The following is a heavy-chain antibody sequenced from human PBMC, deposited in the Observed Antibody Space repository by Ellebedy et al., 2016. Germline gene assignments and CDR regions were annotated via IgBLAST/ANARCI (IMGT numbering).Heavy chain of an antibody. CDR1: GFSFTTYP. J-gene: IGHJ4*02. Sequence: GGSLRLSCAASGFSFTTYPMYWVRQAPGKGPEYVSALSSSGDDTFYSDSVNGRFTISRDISKNTLYLQMGSLRPEDMGVYYCARFRGFGGYAFLDSWGQGTLVTVSS. V-gene: IGHV3-64*02. CDR3: ARFRGFGGYAFLDS. CDR2: LSSSGDDT. D-gene: IGHD5-12*01.